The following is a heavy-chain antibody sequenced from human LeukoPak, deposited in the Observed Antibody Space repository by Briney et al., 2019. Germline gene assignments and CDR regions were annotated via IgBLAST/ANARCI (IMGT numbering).Heavy chain of an antibody. D-gene: IGHD2-2*01. CDR1: GFTVSSNY. J-gene: IGHJ4*02. CDR2: ISGHGDST. V-gene: IGHV3-23*01. CDR3: AKHHIVVVPGANDY. Sequence: TGGSLRLSCAASGFTVSSNYMSWVRQAPGKGLERVSTISGHGDSTYYADSVKGRFTISRDNSKSTLYLQMNSLRAEDTAIYYCAKHHIVVVPGANDYWGQGTLVTVSS.